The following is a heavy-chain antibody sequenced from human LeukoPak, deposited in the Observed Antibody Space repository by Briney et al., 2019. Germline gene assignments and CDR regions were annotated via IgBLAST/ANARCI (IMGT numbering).Heavy chain of an antibody. Sequence: PGGSLRLPCAASGFTFSDYYMSWIRQAPGKGLEWVSYISSSSSYTNYADSVKGRFTISRDNAKNSLYLQMNSLRAEDTAVYYCARDRPSYRIAAAGTGRYWGQGTLVTVSS. CDR1: GFTFSDYY. V-gene: IGHV3-11*05. CDR2: ISSSSSYT. D-gene: IGHD6-13*01. J-gene: IGHJ4*02. CDR3: ARDRPSYRIAAAGTGRY.